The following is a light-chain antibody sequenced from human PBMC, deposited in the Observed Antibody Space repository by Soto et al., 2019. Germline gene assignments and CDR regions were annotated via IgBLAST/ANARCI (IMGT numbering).Light chain of an antibody. J-gene: IGLJ2*01. Sequence: QAVLTQPPSVSAAPGQKVTISCSGSSSNIGSNYVSWYQQLPGTAPKLLVYDNNKRPSGIPDRFSDSKSGPSATLDITGLQTGDEADYYCGTWDSSLSAVVFGGGTKLTVL. CDR1: SSNIGSNY. CDR2: DNN. CDR3: GTWDSSLSAVV. V-gene: IGLV1-51*01.